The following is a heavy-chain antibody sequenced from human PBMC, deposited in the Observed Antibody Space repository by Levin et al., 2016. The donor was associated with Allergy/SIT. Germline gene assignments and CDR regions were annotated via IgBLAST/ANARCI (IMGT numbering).Heavy chain of an antibody. CDR1: GFTFSSYG. J-gene: IGHJ4*02. V-gene: IGHV3-30*18. CDR3: AKESPGYSSSWDFDY. D-gene: IGHD6-13*01. CDR2: ISYDGSNK. Sequence: GGSLRLSCAASGFTFSSYGMHWVRQAPGKGLEWVAVISYDGSNKYYADSVKGRFTISRDNSKNTLYLQMNSLRAEDTAVYYCAKESPGYSSSWDFDYWGQGTLVTVSS.